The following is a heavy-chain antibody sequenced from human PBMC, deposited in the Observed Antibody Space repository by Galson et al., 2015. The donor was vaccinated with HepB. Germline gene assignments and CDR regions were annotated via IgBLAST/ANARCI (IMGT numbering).Heavy chain of an antibody. CDR1: GFTFTDYF. J-gene: IGHJ3*02. CDR3: ATIKTGGGSFDI. Sequence: SLRLSCAASGFTFTDYFMSWIRQAPGKGLEWLSYISFGIFSTNTNYADSVKGRFTISRDNAKNSLYLQMNSLRAEDTAIYYCATIKTGGGSFDIWGQGTMVTVSS. V-gene: IGHV3-11*06. D-gene: IGHD5-12*01. CDR2: ISFGIFSTNT.